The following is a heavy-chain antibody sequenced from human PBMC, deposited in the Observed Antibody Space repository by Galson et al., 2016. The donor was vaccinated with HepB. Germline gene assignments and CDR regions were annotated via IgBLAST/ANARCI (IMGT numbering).Heavy chain of an antibody. D-gene: IGHD6-19*01. J-gene: IGHJ4*02. V-gene: IGHV3-23*01. CDR1: GFTFSSYS. CDR2: IRGSGGSP. CDR3: AKAKDRGYDSGCLDN. Sequence: SLRLSCAASGFTFSSYSTNWVRQAPGKGLEWVSDIRGSGGSPYYAGSVLGRFTITRGNSKNTLYLQMNSLRAEDTALYYCAKAKDRGYDSGCLDNWGQGTLVIVSS.